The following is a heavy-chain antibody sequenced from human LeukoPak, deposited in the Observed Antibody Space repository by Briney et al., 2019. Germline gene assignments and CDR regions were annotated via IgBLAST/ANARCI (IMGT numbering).Heavy chain of an antibody. CDR1: GYSISSGYY. CDR2: IYHSGST. CDR3: ARQMATRGFDY. V-gene: IGHV4-38-2*02. J-gene: IGHJ4*02. D-gene: IGHD5-24*01. Sequence: SETLSITCTVSGYSISSGYYWGWIRQPPGKGLEWIGSIYHSGSTYYNPSLKSRVTISVDTSKNQFSLKLSSVTAADTAVYYCARQMATRGFDYWGQGTLVTVSS.